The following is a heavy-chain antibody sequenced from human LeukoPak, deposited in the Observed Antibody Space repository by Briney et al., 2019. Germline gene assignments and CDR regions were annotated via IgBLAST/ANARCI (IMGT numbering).Heavy chain of an antibody. CDR2: TNSSGGST. CDR1: GFTFSSFA. Sequence: WGSLRLSCAASGFTFSSFAMSRVRQAPGKGLEGGLATNSSGGSTYYADPVKGRFTISRDNSKNTLYLQMNSLRAEDTAVYYRAKDRYSSSFGVLDYWGQGTLVTVSS. V-gene: IGHV3-23*01. J-gene: IGHJ4*02. CDR3: AKDRYSSSFGVLDY. D-gene: IGHD6-6*01.